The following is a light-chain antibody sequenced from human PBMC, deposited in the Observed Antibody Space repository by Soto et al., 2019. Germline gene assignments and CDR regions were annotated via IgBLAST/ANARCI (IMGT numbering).Light chain of an antibody. V-gene: IGKV1-5*03. CDR1: QSISTW. CDR3: QQYNSFRA. Sequence: DIQMTQSPSTLSGSVGDRVTLXXRASQSISTWLAWHQQKPGKAPQXRISKASSLESGVPSRFSGSGSGTEFTLTISSLQPDDFATYYCQQYNSFRAFGQGTNV. CDR2: KAS. J-gene: IGKJ1*01.